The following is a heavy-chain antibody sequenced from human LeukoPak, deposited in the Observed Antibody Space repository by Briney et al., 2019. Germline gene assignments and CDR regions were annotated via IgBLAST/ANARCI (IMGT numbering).Heavy chain of an antibody. CDR2: INHSGRS. Sequence: SETLSLTCAVSGASFSGDYWTWIRQPPGKGLEWIAEINHSGRSNYNPSLKSRVTISVDTSKNHFSLNLRSVPAADPARCYCARGLYDSGDYHYGIRAYYFDTWGQGTLVTVSS. CDR3: ARGLYDSGDYHYGIRAYYFDT. D-gene: IGHD3-22*01. V-gene: IGHV4-34*01. CDR1: GASFSGDY. J-gene: IGHJ4*02.